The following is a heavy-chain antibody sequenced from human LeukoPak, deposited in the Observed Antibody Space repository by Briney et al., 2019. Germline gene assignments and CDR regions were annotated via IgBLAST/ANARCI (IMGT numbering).Heavy chain of an antibody. CDR2: IGTAGDT. Sequence: GGSLRLSCAASGFTFSSYDMHWVRQATGKGLEWVSAIGTAGDTYYPGSVKGRFTISRENAKNSLYLQMNSLRAGDTAVYYCARGHGSGSTSWYYYGMDVWGQGPTVTVPS. D-gene: IGHD3-10*01. CDR1: GFTFSSYD. J-gene: IGHJ6*02. V-gene: IGHV3-13*01. CDR3: ARGHGSGSTSWYYYGMDV.